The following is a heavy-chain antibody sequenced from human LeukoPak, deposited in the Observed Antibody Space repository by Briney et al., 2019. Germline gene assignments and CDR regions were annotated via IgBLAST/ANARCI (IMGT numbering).Heavy chain of an antibody. D-gene: IGHD3-10*01. J-gene: IGHJ4*02. V-gene: IGHV3-30*02. Sequence: GGSLRLSCAASGFTFSNYGMLWVRQAPGKGLEWVAFIRYDGSNKYYVDSVKGRFTISRDNSKNTLYLQMNSLRAEDTAVYYCAKGVETSTTGELPYYFDYWGQGTLVTVSS. CDR3: AKGVETSTTGELPYYFDY. CDR2: IRYDGSNK. CDR1: GFTFSNYG.